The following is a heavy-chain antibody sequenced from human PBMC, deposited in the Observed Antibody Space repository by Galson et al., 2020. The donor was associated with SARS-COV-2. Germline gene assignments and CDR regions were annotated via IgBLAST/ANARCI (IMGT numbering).Heavy chain of an antibody. CDR3: ARVVGYCSGDKCYSGRFDT. Sequence: SETLSLTCSVYGVSISSHYWSWIRQSPGKGLEWIGYANVIGSANYNPSLKSRVTISIDTSKSQFSLDLDSVTAADTAVYYCARVVGYCSGDKCYSGRFDTWGQGTLVTVSS. J-gene: IGHJ5*02. V-gene: IGHV4-59*11. CDR1: GVSISSHY. CDR2: ANVIGSA. D-gene: IGHD2-15*01.